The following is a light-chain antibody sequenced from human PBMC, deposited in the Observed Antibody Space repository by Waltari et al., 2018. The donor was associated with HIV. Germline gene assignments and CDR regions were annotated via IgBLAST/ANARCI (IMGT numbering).Light chain of an antibody. CDR2: HVT. V-gene: IGLV2-14*03. CDR3: SSYTPSGTYV. CDR1: SSDVGAYNY. J-gene: IGLJ1*01. Sequence: QSALTQPASVSGSPGQSITISCTGTSSDVGAYNYVSWYQQHPGTAPKLIIYHVTNRPSVVSNRFSGSKSDNTASLTISGLHPDDEADYYCSSYTPSGTYVFGTGTRVTVL.